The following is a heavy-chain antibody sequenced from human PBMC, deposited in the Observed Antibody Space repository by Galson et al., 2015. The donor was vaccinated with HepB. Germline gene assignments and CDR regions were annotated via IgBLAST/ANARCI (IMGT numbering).Heavy chain of an antibody. D-gene: IGHD3-9*01. CDR1: GFTFPKYY. Sequence: SVKVSCKASGFTFPKYYIHWVRQAPGQGLEWMGILNPRAYSTTYAQKFQGRLTMTRDTSTTTVYMELSSLRSEDTAVYYCATRVDSGFDYWGQGTLVTVSS. CDR3: ATRVDSGFDY. CDR2: LNPRAYST. J-gene: IGHJ4*02. V-gene: IGHV1-46*03.